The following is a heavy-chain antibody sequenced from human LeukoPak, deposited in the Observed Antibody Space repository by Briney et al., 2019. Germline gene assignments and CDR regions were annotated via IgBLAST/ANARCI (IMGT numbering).Heavy chain of an antibody. D-gene: IGHD2-15*01. CDR1: GFTFSNYG. Sequence: PGGSLRLSCVASGFTFSNYGMHWVRQAPGKGMEWVAVIWYDGSNRYSADSVKGRFTISRDNSKNTVYLQMNSLRAEDTAMYYCARDTGWSVVLGVFDIWGQGTMVTVSS. V-gene: IGHV3-33*01. CDR2: IWYDGSNR. J-gene: IGHJ3*02. CDR3: ARDTGWSVVLGVFDI.